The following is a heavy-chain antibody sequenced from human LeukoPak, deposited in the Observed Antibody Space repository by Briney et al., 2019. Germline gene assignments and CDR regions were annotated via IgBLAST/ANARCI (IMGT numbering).Heavy chain of an antibody. CDR3: ARSISRSGPSYEN. CDR2: INPNSGGT. V-gene: IGHV1-2*02. D-gene: IGHD2-15*01. J-gene: IGHJ4*02. CDR1: GYTFTGYY. Sequence: ASVKVSCKASGYTFTGYYMHWVRQAPGQGLEWMGWINPNSGGTNYAQKFQGRVTMTRDTSISTAYMELSRLRSDDTAVYYCARSISRSGPSYENWGQGTLVTVSS.